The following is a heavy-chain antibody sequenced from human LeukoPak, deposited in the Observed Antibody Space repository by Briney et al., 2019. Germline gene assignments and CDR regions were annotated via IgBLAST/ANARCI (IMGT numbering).Heavy chain of an antibody. Sequence: SETLSLTCAVYGGSFSGYYWNWIRQPPGKGLEWIGEINHSGSTNYNPSLKSRVTISVDTSKYQFSLKLSSVTAADTAVYYCARVRYCSSTSCPWGQGTLVTVSS. CDR3: ARVRYCSSTSCP. CDR1: GGSFSGYY. V-gene: IGHV4-34*01. D-gene: IGHD2-2*01. CDR2: INHSGST. J-gene: IGHJ5*02.